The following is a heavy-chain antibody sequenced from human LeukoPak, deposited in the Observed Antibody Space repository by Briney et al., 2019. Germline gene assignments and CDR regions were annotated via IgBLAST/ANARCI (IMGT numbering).Heavy chain of an antibody. V-gene: IGHV3-49*04. D-gene: IGHD6-19*01. J-gene: IGHJ4*02. Sequence: GRSLRLSCTASGFTFGDYAMSWVRQAPGKGLEWVGFIRSKAYGGTTECAASVKGRFTISRDDSKSIAYLQMNSLKTEDTAVYYCTRDRAVAGIFDYWGQGTLVTVSS. CDR2: IRSKAYGGTT. CDR1: GFTFGDYA. CDR3: TRDRAVAGIFDY.